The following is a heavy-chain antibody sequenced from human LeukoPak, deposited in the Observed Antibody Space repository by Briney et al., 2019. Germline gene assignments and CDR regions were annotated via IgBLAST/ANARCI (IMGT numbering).Heavy chain of an antibody. V-gene: IGHV3-23*01. J-gene: IGHJ3*02. CDR2: ISGSGGST. CDR3: AKEKTYYYDSSGYLDAFDI. D-gene: IGHD3-22*01. CDR1: GFTFSSYA. Sequence: GGSLRLSCAASGFTFSSYAMSWVRQAPGKGLEWVSAISGSGGSTYYADSVKGRFTISRDNSKNTLYLQMNSLRAEDTAVYYCAKEKTYYYDSSGYLDAFDIWGQGIMVTVSS.